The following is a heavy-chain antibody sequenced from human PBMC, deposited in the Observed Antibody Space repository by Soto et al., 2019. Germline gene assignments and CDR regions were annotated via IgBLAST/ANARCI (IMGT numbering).Heavy chain of an antibody. J-gene: IGHJ6*02. CDR3: AKGGSTGWYGVYGLDV. Sequence: VQLEESGGGVVQPGRSLRLSCAASGFNFRSYGMHWVRQAPGKGLEWVALTSSDGSDKYYADSVKGRFIMSRDNSKNTIYLQMNSLRGDDTAVYYCAKGGSTGWYGVYGLDVWGQGTTVLVS. CDR1: GFNFRSYG. V-gene: IGHV3-30*18. D-gene: IGHD6-19*01. CDR2: TSSDGSDK.